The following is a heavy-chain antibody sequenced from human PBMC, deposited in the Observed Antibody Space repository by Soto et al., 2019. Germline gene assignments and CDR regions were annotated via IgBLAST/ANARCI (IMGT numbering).Heavy chain of an antibody. D-gene: IGHD1-26*01. J-gene: IGHJ4*02. CDR3: ARIRLGSYDLKYFDY. Sequence: EVQLVESGGGLVQPGGSRGLSCEASGFTFIDHYLNWVRQPPGKGREGVAGIRNKANSYSTEYAGSGKGRFTISKDDSKNLGYLQMSSLKTEDTAVYYCARIRLGSYDLKYFDYWGQGTLVTVSS. V-gene: IGHV3-72*01. CDR2: IRNKANSYST. CDR1: GFTFIDHY.